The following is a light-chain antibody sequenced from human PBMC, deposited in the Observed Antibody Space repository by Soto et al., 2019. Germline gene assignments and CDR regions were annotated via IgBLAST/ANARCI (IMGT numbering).Light chain of an antibody. CDR3: QQYNSYSPWT. CDR1: QSISSW. CDR2: DAS. J-gene: IGKJ1*01. Sequence: DIQMTQSPSTLSASVGDRVTISCRASQSISSWLAWYQQKPGKAPKLLIYDASSLESGVPSRFSGSGFGTEFTLTISSLQPDDFATYYCQQYNSYSPWTFGQGPKVDIK. V-gene: IGKV1-5*01.